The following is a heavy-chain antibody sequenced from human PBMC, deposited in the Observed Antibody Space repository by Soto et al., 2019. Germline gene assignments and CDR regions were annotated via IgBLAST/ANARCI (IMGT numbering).Heavy chain of an antibody. CDR2: IWYDGSNK. J-gene: IGHJ4*02. V-gene: IGHV3-33*01. Sequence: QVQLVESGGGVIQPGRSLRLSCAASGFTFSSYGMHWVRQAPGKGLEWVAVIWYDGSNKYYADSVKGRFTISRDNSKNTLYLQINSLRAEDTAVYYCATAYYDFWSGYYTNFDYWGQGTLVTVSS. D-gene: IGHD3-3*01. CDR1: GFTFSSYG. CDR3: ATAYYDFWSGYYTNFDY.